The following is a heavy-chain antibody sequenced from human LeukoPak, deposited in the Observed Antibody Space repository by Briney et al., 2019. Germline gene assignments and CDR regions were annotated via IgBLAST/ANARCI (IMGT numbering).Heavy chain of an antibody. Sequence: PSETLSLTCTVSGGSVSSGSYYWSWIRQPPGKGLEWIGYIYYSGSTNYNPPLKSRVTISVDTSKNQFSLKLSSVTAADTAVYYCARSRLDYWGQGTLVTVSS. CDR1: GGSVSSGSYY. CDR3: ARSRLDY. J-gene: IGHJ4*02. CDR2: IYYSGST. V-gene: IGHV4-61*01.